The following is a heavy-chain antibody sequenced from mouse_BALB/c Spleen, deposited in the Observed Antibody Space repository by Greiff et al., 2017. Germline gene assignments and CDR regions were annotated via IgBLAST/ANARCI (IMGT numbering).Heavy chain of an antibody. CDR1: GYSITSGYY. J-gene: IGHJ2*01. CDR2: ISYDGSN. Sequence: EVQLVESGPGLVKPSQSLSLTCSVTGYSITSGYYWNWIRQFPGNKLEWMGYISYDGSNNYNPSLKNRISITRDTSKNQFFLKLNSVTTEDTATYYCARDNHYFDYWGQGTTLTVSS. CDR3: ARDNHYFDY. V-gene: IGHV3-6*02.